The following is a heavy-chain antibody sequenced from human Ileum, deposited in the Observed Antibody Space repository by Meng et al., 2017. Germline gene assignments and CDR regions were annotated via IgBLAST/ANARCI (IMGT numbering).Heavy chain of an antibody. J-gene: IGHJ4*02. CDR3: VRHGGKYFDS. Sequence: QVQPQELAPGRVAPSGTLSLPCTVSGGSISSSFYWSWVRQSPGKGLEWIGQIYLAGSPNYNPSLESRVTISVDKSKNQFSLRLTSVTAADTAIFYCVRHGGKYFDSWGQGTLVTVSS. D-gene: IGHD2-15*01. CDR1: GGSISSSFY. V-gene: IGHV4-4*02. CDR2: IYLAGSP.